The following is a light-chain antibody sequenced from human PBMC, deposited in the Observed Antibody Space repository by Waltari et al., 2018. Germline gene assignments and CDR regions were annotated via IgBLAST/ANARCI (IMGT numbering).Light chain of an antibody. Sequence: DIQMTQSPSSLSSSVGDSVPITCRASQCISNYLAWYQQKPGKVPKLLIYAASTVQSGVPSRFSGSGSGTDFTLTISSLQPEDVATYYCQKYNSAPRTFGQGTKVEIK. J-gene: IGKJ1*01. CDR1: QCISNY. V-gene: IGKV1-27*01. CDR2: AAS. CDR3: QKYNSAPRT.